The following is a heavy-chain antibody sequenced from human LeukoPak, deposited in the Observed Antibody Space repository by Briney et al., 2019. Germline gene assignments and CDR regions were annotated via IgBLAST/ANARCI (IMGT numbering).Heavy chain of an antibody. CDR2: ISYSGT. V-gene: IGHV4-39*01. CDR3: ARRTSNPVGAIDY. J-gene: IGHJ4*02. Sequence: SETLSLTCTVSGGSISIINYYWGWIRQPPGRGLEWIGSISYSGTYYNPSLKSRLTISVDTSKNHFSLSLRSVTAADTAVYYCARRTSNPVGAIDYWGQGTLVTVSS. D-gene: IGHD1-26*01. CDR1: GGSISIINYY.